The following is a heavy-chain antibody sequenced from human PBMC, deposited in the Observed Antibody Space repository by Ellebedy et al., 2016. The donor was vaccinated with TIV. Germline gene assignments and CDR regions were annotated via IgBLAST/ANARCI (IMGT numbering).Heavy chain of an antibody. V-gene: IGHV3-15*07. CDR3: SRIVGAGY. Sequence: PGGSLRLSCIVSGFTFSTSTMNWVRQAPGKGLEWVGRIKSKTDGGTTDYAAPVKGRFTISRDDSKNTLYLQMNSLKTEDTAVYYCSRIVGAGYWGQGTLVTVSS. CDR1: GFTFSTST. CDR2: IKSKTDGGTT. J-gene: IGHJ4*02. D-gene: IGHD1-26*01.